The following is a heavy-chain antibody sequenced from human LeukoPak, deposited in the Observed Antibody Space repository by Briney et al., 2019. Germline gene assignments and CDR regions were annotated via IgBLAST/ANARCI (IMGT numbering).Heavy chain of an antibody. CDR3: AKDRRGPAAGTWYFES. V-gene: IGHV3-23*01. D-gene: IGHD6-13*01. J-gene: IGHJ4*02. CDR1: GFTFSSYA. Sequence: PGGSLRLSCAASGFTFSSYAMHWVRQAPGKGLEWVSAITASAASTYYADSVKGRFTISRDNSKNTLYLQMNSLRAEDTAIYYCAKDRRGPAAGTWYFESWGQGNLVTVSS. CDR2: ITASAAST.